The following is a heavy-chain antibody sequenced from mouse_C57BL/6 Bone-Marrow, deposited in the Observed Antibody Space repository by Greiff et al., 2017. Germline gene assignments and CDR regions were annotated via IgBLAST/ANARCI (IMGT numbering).Heavy chain of an antibody. CDR2: IDPENGDT. Sequence: EVQLQQSGAELVRPGASVKLSCTASGFNIKDDYMHWVKQRPEQGLDWIGWIDPENGDTEYASKFQGKATITADTSSNTAYLQLSSLTSAATAVDYCTHYYGSSYCDYWGQGTTLTVSS. D-gene: IGHD1-1*01. CDR3: THYYGSSYCDY. J-gene: IGHJ2*01. V-gene: IGHV14-4*01. CDR1: GFNIKDDY.